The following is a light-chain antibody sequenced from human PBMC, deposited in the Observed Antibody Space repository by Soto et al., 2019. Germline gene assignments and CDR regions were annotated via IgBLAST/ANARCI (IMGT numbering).Light chain of an antibody. CDR2: DVS. V-gene: IGLV2-14*01. J-gene: IGLJ1*01. Sequence: QSALTQPASVSGSPGQSNTISCTGTSSDVGGYNYVSWYQQHPGKAPKLMIYDVSNRPSGVSNRFSGSKSANTASLTISGLQAEDEADYYCSSYTSSSTLVFGTGTKLTVL. CDR3: SSYTSSSTLV. CDR1: SSDVGGYNY.